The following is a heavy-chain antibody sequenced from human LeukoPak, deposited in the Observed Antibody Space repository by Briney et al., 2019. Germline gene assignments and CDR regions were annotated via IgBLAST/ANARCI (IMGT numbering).Heavy chain of an antibody. V-gene: IGHV3-30*02. D-gene: IGHD3-22*01. Sequence: GGSLRLSCAASGFTFSSYGMHWVRQAPGKGLEWVSFIRYDGSNKYYADSVKGRFTISRDNSKTTLYLQMNSLRAEDTAVYYCARVSRGPHPYYYDSSGYMDYWGQGTLVTVSS. CDR2: IRYDGSNK. CDR1: GFTFSSYG. CDR3: ARVSRGPHPYYYDSSGYMDY. J-gene: IGHJ4*02.